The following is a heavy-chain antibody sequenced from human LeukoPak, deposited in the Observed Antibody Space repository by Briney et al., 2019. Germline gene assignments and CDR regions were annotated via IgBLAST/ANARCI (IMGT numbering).Heavy chain of an antibody. V-gene: IGHV5-51*01. D-gene: IGHD3-3*01. CDR1: GNSFSNYW. J-gene: IGHJ4*02. Sequence: GESLKISCKGSGNSFSNYWIVWMRQLPGKGLEWMGIIYPGDSDTRYSPSFQGQVTISADKSISTAYLQWSSLKASDTAMYYCARRRYDFWSGYSKHGFDYWGQGTLVTVSS. CDR2: IYPGDSDT. CDR3: ARRRYDFWSGYSKHGFDY.